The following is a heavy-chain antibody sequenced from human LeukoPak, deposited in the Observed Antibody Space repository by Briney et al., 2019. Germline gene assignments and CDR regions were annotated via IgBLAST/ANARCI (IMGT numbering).Heavy chain of an antibody. CDR2: ISGGNGAT. V-gene: IGHV3-23*01. CDR3: AKSYYYGSGSPSLDY. Sequence: GGSLRLSCAASGFTFSSYAMTWVRQAPGKGLEWVSGISGGNGATYYADSVKGRFTISTDNSRNTLYLQMNSLRVEDTAVYYCAKSYYYGSGSPSLDYWGQGTLVTVSS. CDR1: GFTFSSYA. D-gene: IGHD3-10*01. J-gene: IGHJ4*02.